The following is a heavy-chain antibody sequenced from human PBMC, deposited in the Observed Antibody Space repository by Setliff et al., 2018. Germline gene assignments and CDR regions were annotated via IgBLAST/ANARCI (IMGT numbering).Heavy chain of an antibody. Sequence: PSETLSLTCAVYGGSFSGYYWSWIRQPPGKRLEWIGEIIHSGSTNYNPSLKSRVTISMDTSKNQFSLKVSSVTAADMAVYYCARGDSLVSHWGQGTLVTVSS. D-gene: IGHD3-9*01. CDR1: GGSFSGYY. V-gene: IGHV4-34*01. CDR3: ARGDSLVSH. CDR2: IIHSGST. J-gene: IGHJ4*02.